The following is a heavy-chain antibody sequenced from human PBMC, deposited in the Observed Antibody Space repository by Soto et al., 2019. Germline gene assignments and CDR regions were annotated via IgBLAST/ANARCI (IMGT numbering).Heavy chain of an antibody. CDR2: MNNDGSTI. Sequence: EVQLVESGGGLVQPGGSLRLSCAASGFPLSGYWMHWVRQAPGKGLVWVSRMNNDGSTINYADSVNGRFTISRDNAENTLYLKMNSLRAEDTAVYYCGRDVQNDGNYYIDARGKGTTVTVSS. V-gene: IGHV3-74*01. CDR1: GFPLSGYW. CDR3: GRDVQNDGNYYIDA. J-gene: IGHJ6*03.